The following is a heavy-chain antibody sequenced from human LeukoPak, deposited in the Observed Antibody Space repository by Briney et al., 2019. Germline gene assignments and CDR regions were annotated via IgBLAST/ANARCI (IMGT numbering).Heavy chain of an antibody. Sequence: TSETLSLTCTDSGGSISSYYWSWIRQPPGKGLEWIGYIYYSGSTNYNPSLNSRVTISLDTSKNQFSLKLSSVTAADTAVYYCARSHYGSTSTNYYMDVWGKGTTVTVSS. J-gene: IGHJ6*03. CDR1: GGSISSYY. CDR3: ARSHYGSTSTNYYMDV. CDR2: IYYSGST. D-gene: IGHD2-2*01. V-gene: IGHV4-59*01.